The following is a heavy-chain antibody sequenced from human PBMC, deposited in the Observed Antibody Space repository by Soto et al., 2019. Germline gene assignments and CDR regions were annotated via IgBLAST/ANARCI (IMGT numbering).Heavy chain of an antibody. Sequence: RLSCAASGFTFDDYAMHWVRQAPGKGLEWVSGISWNSGSIGYADSVKGRFTISRDNAKNSLYLQMNSLRAEDTALYYCAKAKSDSSSVAFDIWGQGTMGT. CDR3: AKAKSDSSSVAFDI. J-gene: IGHJ3*02. V-gene: IGHV3-9*01. D-gene: IGHD6-6*01. CDR2: ISWNSGSI. CDR1: GFTFDDYA.